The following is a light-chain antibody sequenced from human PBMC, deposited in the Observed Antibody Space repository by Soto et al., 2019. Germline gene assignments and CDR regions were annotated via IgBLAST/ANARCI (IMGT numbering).Light chain of an antibody. Sequence: QSALTQPASVSGSPGQSITISCTGTSSDVGSYNYVSWYQQHPGKAPKLMIYEVSDRPSGVSNRFSGPKSGNTASLTISGLQAEDEADYYCSSYATSRDVVFGGGTKVTVL. CDR3: SSYATSRDVV. V-gene: IGLV2-14*03. CDR2: EVS. J-gene: IGLJ2*01. CDR1: SSDVGSYNY.